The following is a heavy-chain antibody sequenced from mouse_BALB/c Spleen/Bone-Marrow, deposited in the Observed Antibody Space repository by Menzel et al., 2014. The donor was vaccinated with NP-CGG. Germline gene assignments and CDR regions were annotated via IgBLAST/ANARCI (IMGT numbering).Heavy chain of an antibody. D-gene: IGHD1-1*01. V-gene: IGHV1-9*01. CDR3: ARNYGFDY. Sequence: SGAELMTPGASVKISCKATGYTFCSYWIVWVKQRPGHGLEWIGEILPGSGSTNYNEKFKSKATFTADTSFNTAFMQLSSLTSEVSAFYYCARNYGFDYWGQGTTLTVSS. CDR1: GYTFCSYW. CDR2: ILPGSGST. J-gene: IGHJ2*01.